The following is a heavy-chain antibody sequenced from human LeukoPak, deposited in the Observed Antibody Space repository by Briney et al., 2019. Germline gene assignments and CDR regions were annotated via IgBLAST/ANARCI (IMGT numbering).Heavy chain of an antibody. CDR2: ISGSGGTT. J-gene: IGHJ6*03. Sequence: GGSLRLSCAASGFTFSSYGMSWVRQAPGKGLEWVSGISGSGGTTYYADSVKGRFTISRDNSKNTLYLQMNSLRAEDTAVYYCASLHLGYYYMDVWGKGTAVTISS. D-gene: IGHD7-27*01. CDR3: ASLHLGYYYMDV. V-gene: IGHV3-23*01. CDR1: GFTFSSYG.